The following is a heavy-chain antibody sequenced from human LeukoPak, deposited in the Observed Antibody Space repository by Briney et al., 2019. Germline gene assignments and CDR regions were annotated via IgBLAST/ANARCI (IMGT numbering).Heavy chain of an antibody. CDR2: ITTGSTYI. D-gene: IGHD6-19*01. V-gene: IGHV3-21*01. CDR1: AFTFSDYT. Sequence: GGSLRLSCSASAFTFSDYTMIWVRQAPGKGLEWVSCITTGSTYIYYADSVKGRFTISRDNAKNSLYLQMTSLRAEDTAVYYCARDIVLIAVAVRGSFDIWGQGTMVTVSS. CDR3: ARDIVLIAVAVRGSFDI. J-gene: IGHJ3*02.